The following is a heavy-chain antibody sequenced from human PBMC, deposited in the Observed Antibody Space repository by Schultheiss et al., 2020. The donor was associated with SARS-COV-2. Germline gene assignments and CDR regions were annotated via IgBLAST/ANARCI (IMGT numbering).Heavy chain of an antibody. CDR3: ARHPLYYYDSSGYYSYFDY. CDR1: GGSISSYY. CDR2: IYYSGST. D-gene: IGHD3-22*01. Sequence: SQTLSLTCTVSGGSISSYYWSWIRQPPGKGLEWIGYIYYSGSTNYNPSLKSRVTMSVDTSKNQFSLKLSSVTAADTAVYYCARHPLYYYDSSGYYSYFDYWGQGTLVTVSS. V-gene: IGHV4-59*08. J-gene: IGHJ4*02.